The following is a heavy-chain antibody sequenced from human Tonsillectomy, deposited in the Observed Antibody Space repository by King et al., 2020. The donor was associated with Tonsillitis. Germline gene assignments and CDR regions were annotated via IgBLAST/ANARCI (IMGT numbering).Heavy chain of an antibody. CDR2: IYYSGST. Sequence: LQESGPGLVKPSQTLSLNCNVSGGSISSGDYYWNWIRQPPGKGLEWIGYIYYSGSTSYNPSLKSRITISVDTSKNQFSLKLTSVTAADTAVYYCARDPEYYYDSSGYLLGVFDIWGQGKMVTVSS. J-gene: IGHJ3*02. CDR3: ARDPEYYYDSSGYLLGVFDI. CDR1: GGSISSGDYY. V-gene: IGHV4-30-4*01. D-gene: IGHD3-22*01.